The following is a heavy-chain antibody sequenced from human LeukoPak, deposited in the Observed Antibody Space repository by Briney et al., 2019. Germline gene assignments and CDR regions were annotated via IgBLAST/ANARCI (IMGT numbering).Heavy chain of an antibody. CDR3: ARHRSSWSHYYYYMDV. Sequence: SETLSLTCTVSGGSISSSSYNWGWIRHPPGKGLEWIGSIYYSGSTYYNPSLKSRVTISVDTSKNKFSLKLSSVTAADTAVYYCARHRSSWSHYYYYMDVWGKGTTVTVSS. CDR1: GGSISSSSYN. D-gene: IGHD6-13*01. J-gene: IGHJ6*03. CDR2: IYYSGST. V-gene: IGHV4-39*01.